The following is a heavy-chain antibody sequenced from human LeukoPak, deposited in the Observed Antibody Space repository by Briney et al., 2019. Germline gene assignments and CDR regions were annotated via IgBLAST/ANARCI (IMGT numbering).Heavy chain of an antibody. CDR1: GGTFSSYA. CDR2: IIPIFGTA. J-gene: IGHJ5*02. Sequence: SVKVSCKASGGTFSSYAISWVRQAPGQGLEWMGGIIPIFGTANYAQKFQGRVTITTDESTSTAYMELSSLRSEDPAVYYCARDRDDCGDYGSNWFDPWGQGTLVTVSS. D-gene: IGHD4-17*01. CDR3: ARDRDDCGDYGSNWFDP. V-gene: IGHV1-69*05.